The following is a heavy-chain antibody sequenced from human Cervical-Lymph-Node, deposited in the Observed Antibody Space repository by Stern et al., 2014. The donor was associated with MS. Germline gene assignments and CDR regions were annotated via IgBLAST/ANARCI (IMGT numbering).Heavy chain of an antibody. CDR1: GGTFSKFP. J-gene: IGHJ5*02. Sequence: VQLEESGAEVTKPGSSVKVSCKASGGTFSKFPSSWVRQAPGQGLEWMGGIFPFCGSTAFAQDVGGRVGITAVVSASTVYMELRRLSSDDTAVYYCALSAEASDRWYSLGYDRWGQGALVTVSS. D-gene: IGHD6-13*01. CDR2: IFPFCGST. CDR3: ALSAEASDRWYSLGYDR. V-gene: IGHV1-69*01.